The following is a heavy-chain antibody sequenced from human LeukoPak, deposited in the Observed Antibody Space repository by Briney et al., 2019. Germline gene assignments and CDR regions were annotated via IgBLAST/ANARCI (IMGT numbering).Heavy chain of an antibody. V-gene: IGHV1-8*03. D-gene: IGHD6-13*01. CDR2: VNPKSGNT. J-gene: IGHJ3*02. CDR3: AKGDSSWYLGAFDI. Sequence: ASVKVSCNTSGYSFTSYDINWVRQAPGQGLEWMGWVNPKSGNTGYKQKFQARVTITRDTSISAAYMELSSLTSDDTAVYYCAKGDSSWYLGAFDIWGQGTMVTVSS. CDR1: GYSFTSYD.